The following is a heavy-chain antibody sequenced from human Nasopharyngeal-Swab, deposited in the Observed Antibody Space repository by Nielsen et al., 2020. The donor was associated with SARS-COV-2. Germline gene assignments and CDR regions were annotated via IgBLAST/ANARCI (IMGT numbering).Heavy chain of an antibody. D-gene: IGHD5-12*01. CDR2: ISSSSSYI. J-gene: IGHJ4*02. Sequence: VRQAPGKGLEWVSSISSSSSYIYYADSVKGRFTISRDNAKNSLYLQMNSLRAEDTAVYYCASRKWPTVPDSDYWGQGTLVTVSS. V-gene: IGHV3-21*01. CDR3: ASRKWPTVPDSDY.